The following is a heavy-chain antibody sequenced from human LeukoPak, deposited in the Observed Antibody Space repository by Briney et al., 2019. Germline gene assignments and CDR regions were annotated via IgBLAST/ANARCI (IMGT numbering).Heavy chain of an antibody. CDR1: GFTVSSNY. D-gene: IGHD2-21*01. Sequence: QAGGSLGLSCAASGFTVSSNYMSWVRQAPGKGLEWVSAISGSGGSTYYADSVKGRFTISRDNSKNTLYLQMNSLRTEDTAVYYCAKGVIATLDYYMDVWGKGTTVTVSS. CDR2: ISGSGGST. CDR3: AKGVIATLDYYMDV. J-gene: IGHJ6*03. V-gene: IGHV3-23*01.